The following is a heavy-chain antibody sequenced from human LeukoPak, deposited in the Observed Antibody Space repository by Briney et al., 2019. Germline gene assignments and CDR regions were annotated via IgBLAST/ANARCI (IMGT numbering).Heavy chain of an antibody. CDR3: AKGALYYYDSSGYYSDDAFDI. J-gene: IGHJ3*02. V-gene: IGHV3-30*18. CDR2: ISYDGSNK. D-gene: IGHD3-22*01. Sequence: GGSLRLSCAASGFTFSNYGMSWVRQAPGKGLEWVAVISYDGSNKYYADSVKGRFTISRDNSKNTLYLQMNSLRAEDTAVYYCAKGALYYYDSSGYYSDDAFDIWGQGTMVTVSS. CDR1: GFTFSNYG.